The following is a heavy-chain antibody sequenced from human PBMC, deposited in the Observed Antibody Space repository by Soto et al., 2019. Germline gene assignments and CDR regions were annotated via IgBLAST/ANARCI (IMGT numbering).Heavy chain of an antibody. V-gene: IGHV4-34*01. D-gene: IGHD3-10*01. CDR3: ARGFYGSGSRGSWFDP. CDR2: INHSGST. Sequence: SETLSLTCAVYGGSFSGYYWSWIRQPPGKGLEWIGEINHSGSTNYNPSLKSRVTISVDTSKNQFSLKLSSVTAADTAVYYCARGFYGSGSRGSWFDPWGQGTLVTVSS. CDR1: GGSFSGYY. J-gene: IGHJ5*02.